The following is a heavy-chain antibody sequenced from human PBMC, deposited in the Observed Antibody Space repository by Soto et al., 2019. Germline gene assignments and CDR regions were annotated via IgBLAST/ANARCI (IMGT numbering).Heavy chain of an antibody. D-gene: IGHD5-12*01. CDR3: ARELNRYSGYELDY. CDR2: ISAYNGNT. Sequence: GASVKVSCKASGYTFTSYGISWVRQAPGQGLEWMGWISAYNGNTNYAQKLQGRVTITADESTSTAYMELSSLRSEDTAVYYCARELNRYSGYELDYWGQGTLVTVSS. CDR1: GYTFTSYG. V-gene: IGHV1-18*01. J-gene: IGHJ4*02.